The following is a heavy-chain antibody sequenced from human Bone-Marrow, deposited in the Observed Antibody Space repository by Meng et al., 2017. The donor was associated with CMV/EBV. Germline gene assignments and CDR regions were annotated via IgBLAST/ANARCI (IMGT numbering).Heavy chain of an antibody. V-gene: IGHV3-30*04. CDR2: ISYDGSNK. Sequence: GESLKISCAASGFTFSSYAMHWVRQAPGKGLEWVAVISYDGSNKYYADSVKGRFTISRDNSENTLYLQMDSLRDEDTAFYYCASDLNWVARWGQGTRVTVAS. CDR1: GFTFSSYA. J-gene: IGHJ5*02. CDR3: ASDLNWVAR.